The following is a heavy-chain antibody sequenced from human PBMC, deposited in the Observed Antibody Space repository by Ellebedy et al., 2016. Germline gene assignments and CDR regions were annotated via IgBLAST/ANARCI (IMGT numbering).Heavy chain of an antibody. CDR2: INVYNGHT. V-gene: IGHV1-18*04. Sequence: ASVKVSCKTSGYTFTSYGISWVRQAPGQGLEWMGWINVYNGHTNYAQKLQDRVTVTTDTSTTTAYMELSSLRSDDTAVYYCARDWDYDIDYWGQGTLVTVSS. J-gene: IGHJ4*02. D-gene: IGHD1-7*01. CDR3: ARDWDYDIDY. CDR1: GYTFTSYG.